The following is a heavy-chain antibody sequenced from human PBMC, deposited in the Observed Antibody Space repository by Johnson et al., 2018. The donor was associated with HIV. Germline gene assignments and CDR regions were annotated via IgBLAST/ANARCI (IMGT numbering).Heavy chain of an antibody. CDR2: IRYDGSNK. Sequence: QVQLVESGGGVVQPGGSLRLSCAASGFTFSSYGMHWVRQAPGKGLEWVAFIRYDGSNKYYADSVKGRFTISRDNAKNSLYLQTNSLRVEDTAFYYCARGKGASVGLDAFDIWGQGTMVTVSS. CDR1: GFTFSSYG. D-gene: IGHD2-2*01. V-gene: IGHV3-30*02. CDR3: ARGKGASVGLDAFDI. J-gene: IGHJ3*02.